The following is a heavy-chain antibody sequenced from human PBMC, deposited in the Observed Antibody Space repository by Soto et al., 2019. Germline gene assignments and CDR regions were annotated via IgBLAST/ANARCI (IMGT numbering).Heavy chain of an antibody. CDR1: GFTFSGYG. CDR3: ARDLARFFECLLPEKYYGMDV. CDR2: IWYDGSNK. D-gene: IGHD3-3*01. J-gene: IGHJ6*02. Sequence: GGSLRLSCAASGFTFSGYGMHWVRQAPGKGLEWVAVIWYDGSNKYYADSVKGRFTISRDNSKNTLHLQMNSLSAEDTAVYYCARDLARFFECLLPEKYYGMDVWGQGTTVTVSS. V-gene: IGHV3-33*01.